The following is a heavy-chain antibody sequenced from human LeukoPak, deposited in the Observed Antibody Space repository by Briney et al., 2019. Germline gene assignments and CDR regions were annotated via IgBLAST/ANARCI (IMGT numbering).Heavy chain of an antibody. D-gene: IGHD6-13*01. J-gene: IGHJ4*02. Sequence: ASVKVSCKASGYTFTGSYMHWVRQAPGQGLEWMGWINPNSGGTNYAQKLQGRVTMTTDTSTSTAYMELRSLRSDDTAVYYCARDGAAAGLLFDYWGQGTLVTVSS. CDR2: INPNSGGT. CDR3: ARDGAAAGLLFDY. V-gene: IGHV1-2*02. CDR1: GYTFTGSY.